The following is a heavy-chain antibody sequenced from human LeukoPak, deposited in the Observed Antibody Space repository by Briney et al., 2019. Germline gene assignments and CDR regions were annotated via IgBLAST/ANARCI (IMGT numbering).Heavy chain of an antibody. CDR2: IYYSGST. V-gene: IGHV4-59*04. CDR1: GGSISSYY. D-gene: IGHD3-10*01. Sequence: PSETLSLTCTVSGGSISSYYWSWIRQPPGKGLEWIGYIYYSGSTYYNPSLKSRVTISVDTSMNQVSLKLNSVTAADTAVYYCVRLWLGERPPDVWGQGTTVTVSS. J-gene: IGHJ6*02. CDR3: VRLWLGERPPDV.